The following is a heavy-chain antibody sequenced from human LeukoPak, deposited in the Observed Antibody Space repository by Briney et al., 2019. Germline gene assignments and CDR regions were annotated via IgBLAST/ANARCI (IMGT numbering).Heavy chain of an antibody. CDR3: AKGPYCSSTSCYTGAFDI. CDR2: ISWNSGSI. Sequence: GRSLRLSCAASGFTFSSYGMHWVRQAPGKGLEWVSGISWNSGSIGYADSVKGRFTISRDNAKNSLYLQMNSLRAEDTALYYCAKGPYCSSTSCYTGAFDIWGQGTMVTVSS. V-gene: IGHV3-9*01. J-gene: IGHJ3*02. D-gene: IGHD2-2*02. CDR1: GFTFSSYG.